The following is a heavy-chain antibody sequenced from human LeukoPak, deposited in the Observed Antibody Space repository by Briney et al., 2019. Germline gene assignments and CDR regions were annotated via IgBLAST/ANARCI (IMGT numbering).Heavy chain of an antibody. Sequence: GGSLRLSCAASGFTFSRYWMSCVRQAPGKGLEWVANIKQDGSEKYYVDSVKGRLTISRDNAKNSLYLQMNSLRAEDTAVYYCASYYDSSGYDDAFDIWGQGTMVTVSS. CDR2: IKQDGSEK. J-gene: IGHJ3*02. V-gene: IGHV3-7*01. D-gene: IGHD3-22*01. CDR3: ASYYDSSGYDDAFDI. CDR1: GFTFSRYW.